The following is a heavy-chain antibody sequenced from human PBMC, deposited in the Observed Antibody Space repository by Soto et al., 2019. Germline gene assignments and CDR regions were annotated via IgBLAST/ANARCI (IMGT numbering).Heavy chain of an antibody. CDR1: GGYISSYY. V-gene: IGHV4-59*08. CDR3: ARSYGDYGEDYWYFDL. CDR2: IYYSGST. J-gene: IGHJ2*01. Sequence: SETLSLTSPVSGGYISSYYWSWIRQHPGKGLEWIGYIYYSGSTNYNPSLKSRVTISVDTSKNQFSLKLSSVTAADTAVYYCARSYGDYGEDYWYFDLWGRGTLVTVSS. D-gene: IGHD4-17*01.